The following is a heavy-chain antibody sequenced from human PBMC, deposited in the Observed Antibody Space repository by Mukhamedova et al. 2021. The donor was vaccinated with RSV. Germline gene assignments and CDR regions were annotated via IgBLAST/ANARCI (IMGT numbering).Heavy chain of an antibody. Sequence: GKGLEWVSAISGSGGSTYYADSVKGRFTISRDNSKNTLYLQMNSLRAEDTAVYYCAKSPLAGPWGQGTLATVSS. J-gene: IGHJ5*02. CDR2: ISGSGGST. CDR3: AKSPLAGP. V-gene: IGHV3-23*01.